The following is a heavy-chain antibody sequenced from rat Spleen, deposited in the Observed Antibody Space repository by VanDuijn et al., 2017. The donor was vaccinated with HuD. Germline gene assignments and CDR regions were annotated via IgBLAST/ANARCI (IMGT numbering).Heavy chain of an antibody. D-gene: IGHD1-2*01. Sequence: EVQLVESGGGLVQPGRSMKLSCAASGFTFSDYYMAWVRQAPKKGLEWVASITNTGGSTYYPDSVKGRFTISRDNAKSTLYLQMNSLRSEDTATYYCTRDFPYYYSSWGQGVMVTVSS. CDR1: GFTFSDYY. J-gene: IGHJ2*01. CDR3: TRDFPYYYSS. CDR2: ITNTGGST. V-gene: IGHV5-20*01.